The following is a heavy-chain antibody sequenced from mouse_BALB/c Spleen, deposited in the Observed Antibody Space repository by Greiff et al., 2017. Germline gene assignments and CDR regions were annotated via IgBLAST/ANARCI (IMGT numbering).Heavy chain of an antibody. V-gene: IGHV5-9-3*01. Sequence: EVQRVESGGGLVKPGGSLKLSCAASGFTFSSYAMSWVRQTPEKRLEWVATISSGGSYTYYPDSVKGRFTISRDNAKNTLYLQMSSLRSEDTAMYYCARHYDYHYAMDYWGQGTSVTVSS. CDR3: ARHYDYHYAMDY. D-gene: IGHD2-4*01. J-gene: IGHJ4*01. CDR1: GFTFSSYA. CDR2: ISSGGSYT.